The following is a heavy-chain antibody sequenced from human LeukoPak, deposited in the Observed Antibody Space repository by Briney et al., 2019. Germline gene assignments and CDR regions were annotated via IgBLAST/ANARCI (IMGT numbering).Heavy chain of an antibody. CDR2: INPNSGGT. CDR1: GYTFTGYY. J-gene: IGHJ4*02. Sequence: ASVKVSCKASGYTFTGYYMHWVRQAPGQGLEWMGWINPNSGGTNYAQKFQGRVTMTRDTSISTAYMELSRLRSDDTAVYYCAGRLYYYDSSGYSDWGQGTLVTVSS. CDR3: AGRLYYYDSSGYSD. D-gene: IGHD3-22*01. V-gene: IGHV1-2*02.